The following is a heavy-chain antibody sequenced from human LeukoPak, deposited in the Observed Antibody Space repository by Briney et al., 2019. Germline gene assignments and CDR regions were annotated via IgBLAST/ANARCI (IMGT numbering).Heavy chain of an antibody. CDR2: IRGNGATT. J-gene: IGHJ4*02. D-gene: IGHD5-12*01. CDR1: GFTFTNYA. V-gene: IGHV3-23*01. CDR3: ANGLPIDF. Sequence: PGGSLRLSCAASGFTFTNYAMSWVRQAPGKGLEWVSTIRGNGATTYYADSVKGRLTISRDNSRNTLSLQMNSLRAEDTAVYYCANGLPIDFWGQGTPVTVSS.